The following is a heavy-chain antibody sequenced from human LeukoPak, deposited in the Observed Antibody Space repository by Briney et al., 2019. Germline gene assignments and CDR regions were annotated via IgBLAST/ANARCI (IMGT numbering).Heavy chain of an antibody. CDR2: INAGNGDT. CDR1: GYTFTSYA. V-gene: IGHV1-3*01. Sequence: ASVKVSCKASGYTFTSYAMHWVRQAPGQRLEWMGWINAGNGDTKYSQKLQGRVTITRDTSASTADMELSSLTSEDTAVYYCARQGSSQTGFDSWGQGTLVTVSS. CDR3: ARQGSSQTGFDS. D-gene: IGHD6-13*01. J-gene: IGHJ4*02.